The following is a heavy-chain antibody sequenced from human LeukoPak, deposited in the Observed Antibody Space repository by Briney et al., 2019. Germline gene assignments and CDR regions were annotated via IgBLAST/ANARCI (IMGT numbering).Heavy chain of an antibody. CDR2: ITGIGGST. Sequence: PGGSLRLSCAASGFTFSSYAMHWVRQAPGKGLEYVSAITGIGGSTYYANSVKGRFTISRDNSKNALYLQMGSLRAEDMAVYYCAREGRYCFSTSCYYYYMDVWGKGTTVTVSS. D-gene: IGHD2-2*01. CDR3: AREGRYCFSTSCYYYYMDV. J-gene: IGHJ6*03. V-gene: IGHV3-64*01. CDR1: GFTFSSYA.